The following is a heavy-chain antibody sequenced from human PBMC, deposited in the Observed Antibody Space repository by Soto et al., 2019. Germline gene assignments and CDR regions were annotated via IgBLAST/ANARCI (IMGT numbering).Heavy chain of an antibody. J-gene: IGHJ5*02. CDR3: ASARDSGYDYNWFDP. CDR1: GGSISSGGYS. Sequence: SETLSLTCAVSGGSISSGGYSWSWIRQPPGKGLEWIGYIYHSGSTYYNPSLKSRVTISVDRSKNQFSLKLSSVTAADTAVYYCASARDSGYDYNWFDPWGQGTLVTVSS. D-gene: IGHD5-12*01. CDR2: IYHSGST. V-gene: IGHV4-30-2*01.